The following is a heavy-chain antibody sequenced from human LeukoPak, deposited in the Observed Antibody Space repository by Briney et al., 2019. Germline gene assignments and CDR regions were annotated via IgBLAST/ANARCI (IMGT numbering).Heavy chain of an antibody. CDR2: ISGSGGST. CDR3: AKDVNLDSSGYYYVDAFDI. Sequence: GGSLRLSCAASGFTFSSYAMTWVRQAPGKGLEWVSAISGSGGSTYYADSVKGRFTISRDNSKNTLYLQLNSLRAEDTAVYYCAKDVNLDSSGYYYVDAFDIWGQGTMVTVSS. CDR1: GFTFSSYA. V-gene: IGHV3-23*01. D-gene: IGHD3-22*01. J-gene: IGHJ3*02.